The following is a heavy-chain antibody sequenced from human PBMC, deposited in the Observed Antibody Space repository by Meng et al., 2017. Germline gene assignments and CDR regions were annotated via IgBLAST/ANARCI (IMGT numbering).Heavy chain of an antibody. J-gene: IGHJ4*02. CDR1: RASASANHAD. D-gene: IGHD2-2*01. Sequence: QLPQPGPEMLKPPPAPHRTCAISRASASANHADWNLISPSPSIGLQWLGRTYYRSNWYNDYAVSEKSRITLTPDTSKNQFSLQLHSVTPEDTAVYYCARSTGHTGHFDYWGQGTLVTVSS. CDR2: TYYRSNWYN. CDR3: ARSTGHTGHFDY. V-gene: IGHV6-1*01.